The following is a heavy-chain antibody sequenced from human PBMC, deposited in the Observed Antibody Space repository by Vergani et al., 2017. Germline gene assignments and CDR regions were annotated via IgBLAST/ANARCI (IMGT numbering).Heavy chain of an antibody. CDR2: IYYSGST. CDR1: GGSISSYY. CDR3: ARGXSYYYDSSGYDVHWYFDL. J-gene: IGHJ2*01. Sequence: QVQLQESGPGLVKPSETLSLTCTVSGGSISSYYWSWIRQPPGKGLEWIGYIYYSGSTNYNPSLKSRVTISVDTSKNQFSLKLSSVTAADTAVYYCARGXSYYYDSSGYDVHWYFDLWGRGTLVTVSS. D-gene: IGHD3-22*01. V-gene: IGHV4-59*01.